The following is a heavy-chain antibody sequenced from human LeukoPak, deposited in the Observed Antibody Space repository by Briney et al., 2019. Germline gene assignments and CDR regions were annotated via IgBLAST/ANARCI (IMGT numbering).Heavy chain of an antibody. CDR2: ITGSGTDT. J-gene: IGHJ4*02. D-gene: IGHD6-6*01. Sequence: GGSQRLSCAASGFKFSDHYIDWVRQAPGKGLEWVSAITGSGTDTFHADSVKGRFTISRDNSESTLYLQMNSLRAEDTATYYCAKGSSSSRPYYFDYWGQGTLVTVSS. V-gene: IGHV3-23*01. CDR3: AKGSSSSRPYYFDY. CDR1: GFKFSDHY.